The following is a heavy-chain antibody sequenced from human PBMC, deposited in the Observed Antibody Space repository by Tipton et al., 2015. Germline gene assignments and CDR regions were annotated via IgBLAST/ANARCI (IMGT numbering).Heavy chain of an antibody. CDR3: ASSNYYDTCWY. D-gene: IGHD3-22*01. CDR1: GVSISSRGYY. Sequence: TLSLTCSVSGVSISSRGYYWGWIRQPPGKGLEWIGTIYSNGHTFYNPSLKSRLTMSLDTSKNQFNLNPSSVTAADRAVYYCASSNYYDTCWYWGQGTLVTVSS. CDR2: IYSNGHT. V-gene: IGHV4-39*01. J-gene: IGHJ4*02.